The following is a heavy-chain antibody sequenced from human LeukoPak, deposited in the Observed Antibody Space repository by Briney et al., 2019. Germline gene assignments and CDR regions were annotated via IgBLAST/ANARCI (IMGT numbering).Heavy chain of an antibody. Sequence: GASVKVSCKASGYTFTNYYMHWVRQAPGQGLEWMGIINPSDGKTSYAQKFQGRVTMTRDTSTSTAYMELSSLRSEDTAVYYCARVHLYGYSYYYMDVWGKGTTVTVSS. CDR1: GYTFTNYY. J-gene: IGHJ6*03. CDR2: INPSDGKT. CDR3: ARVHLYGYSYYYMDV. D-gene: IGHD3-10*01. V-gene: IGHV1-46*01.